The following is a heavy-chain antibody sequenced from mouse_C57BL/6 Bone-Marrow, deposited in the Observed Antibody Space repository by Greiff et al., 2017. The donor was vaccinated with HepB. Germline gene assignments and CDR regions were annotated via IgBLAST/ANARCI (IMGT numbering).Heavy chain of an antibody. J-gene: IGHJ2*01. CDR3: ARDGGSSYYFDY. CDR2: IYYSGTI. Sequence: EVKLMESGPGLVKPSQPVFLTCTVTGISITTGNYRWSWIRQFPGNKLEWIGYIYYSGTITYNPSLTSRTTITRDTPKNQFFLEMNSLTAEDTATYYCARDGGSSYYFDYWGQGTTLTVSS. CDR1: GISITTGNYR. V-gene: IGHV3-5*01.